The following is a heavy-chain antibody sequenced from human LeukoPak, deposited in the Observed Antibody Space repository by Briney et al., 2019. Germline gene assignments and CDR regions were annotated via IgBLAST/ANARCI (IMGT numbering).Heavy chain of an antibody. CDR2: FDPEDGET. CDR1: GYTLTELS. V-gene: IGHV1-24*01. Sequence: ASVKVSCKVSGYTLTELSMYWVRQAPGKGLEWMGGFDPEDGETIYAQKFQGRVTMTEDTSTDTAYMELSSLRSEDTAVYYCATSIVWPAAEYFQHWGQGTLVTVSS. J-gene: IGHJ1*01. D-gene: IGHD2-15*01. CDR3: ATSIVWPAAEYFQH.